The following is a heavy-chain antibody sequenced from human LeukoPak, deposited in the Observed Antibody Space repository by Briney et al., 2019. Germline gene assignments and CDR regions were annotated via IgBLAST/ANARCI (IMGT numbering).Heavy chain of an antibody. Sequence: ASVKVSCKASGYTFTSYGISWVRQAPGQGLEWMGWISAYNGNTNYAQKLQGRVTMTTDTSTSTAYMELRSLRSDDTAVYYRARGGAVAGTGGYYYGMDVWGQGTTVTVSS. CDR1: GYTFTSYG. CDR3: ARGGAVAGTGGYYYGMDV. J-gene: IGHJ6*02. V-gene: IGHV1-18*01. D-gene: IGHD6-19*01. CDR2: ISAYNGNT.